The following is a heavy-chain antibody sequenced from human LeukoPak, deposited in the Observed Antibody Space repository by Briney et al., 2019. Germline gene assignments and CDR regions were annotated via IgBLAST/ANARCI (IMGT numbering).Heavy chain of an antibody. CDR1: GGPISSGGYY. CDR2: IYYSGST. D-gene: IGHD3-22*01. Sequence: SETLSLTCTVSGGPISSGGYYWSWIRQHPGKGLEWNGYIYYSGSTYYNPSLKSRVTISVDTSKNQFSLKLRSVTAADTAVYYCARGMTYYYDSSGYYSPFDYWGQGTLVTVSS. V-gene: IGHV4-31*03. J-gene: IGHJ4*02. CDR3: ARGMTYYYDSSGYYSPFDY.